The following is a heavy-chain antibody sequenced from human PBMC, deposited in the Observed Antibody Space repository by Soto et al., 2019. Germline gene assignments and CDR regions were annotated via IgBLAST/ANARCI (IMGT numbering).Heavy chain of an antibody. D-gene: IGHD3-16*01. CDR3: ACRWGRTLDY. V-gene: IGHV4-59*08. J-gene: IGHJ4*02. Sequence: QVQLQESGPGLVKPSETLSLTCTVSGGSISSYYWSWIRQPPGKGLEWIGYIYYSGSTNYNPSLQGRVTISVDTSRNQFSLKLRSVTAADTAVYYCACRWGRTLDYWGQGTLVTVSS. CDR2: IYYSGST. CDR1: GGSISSYY.